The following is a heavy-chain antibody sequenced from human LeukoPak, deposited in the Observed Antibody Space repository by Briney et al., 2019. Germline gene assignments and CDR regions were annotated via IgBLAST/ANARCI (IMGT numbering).Heavy chain of an antibody. CDR3: ARATQGAFDI. CDR2: IYYSGSA. Sequence: SETLSLTCTVSGGSINYYYWSWIRQPPGKGLEWIGYIYYSGSANYNPSLKSRVSISVDTSKNHFSPKLSSVTAADTAVYYCARATQGAFDIWGQGTMVTVSS. J-gene: IGHJ3*02. CDR1: GGSINYYY. V-gene: IGHV4-59*01.